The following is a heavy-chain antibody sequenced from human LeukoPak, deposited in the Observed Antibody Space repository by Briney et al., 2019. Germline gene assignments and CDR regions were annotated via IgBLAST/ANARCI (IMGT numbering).Heavy chain of an antibody. J-gene: IGHJ4*02. D-gene: IGHD1-26*01. CDR2: IYSGGST. CDR1: GFTVSSNY. V-gene: IGHV3-53*01. Sequence: PGGSLRLSCAASGFTVSSNYMSWVRQAPGKGLEWVSVIYSGGSTYYADSVKGRFTISRDNSKNTLYLQMNSLRAEDTAVYYCAKDFSMWELLGGYYFDYWGQGTLVTVSS. CDR3: AKDFSMWELLGGYYFDY.